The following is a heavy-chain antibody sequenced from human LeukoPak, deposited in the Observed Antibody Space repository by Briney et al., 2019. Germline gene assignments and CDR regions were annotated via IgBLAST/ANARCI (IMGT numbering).Heavy chain of an antibody. Sequence: GGSLRLSCAASGFSFSSYWMNWVRQAPGKGLVWVAHINTDGRTTTYADPVKGRFTVARDNAKNTLYLEMNSLRAEDTAVYYCARDQVASGAFDIWGQGAMVTVSS. J-gene: IGHJ3*02. V-gene: IGHV3-74*01. CDR3: ARDQVASGAFDI. CDR2: INTDGRTT. CDR1: GFSFSSYW. D-gene: IGHD6-25*01.